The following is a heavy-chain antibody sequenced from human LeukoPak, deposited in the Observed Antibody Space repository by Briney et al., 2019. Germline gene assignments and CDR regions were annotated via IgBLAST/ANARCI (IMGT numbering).Heavy chain of an antibody. D-gene: IGHD1-26*01. Sequence: GGSLRLSCAASGFTFDDYAMHWVRQAPGKGLEWVSLISWDGGSTYYADSVKGRFTISRDNSKNSLYLQVNSLRAEDTALYYCAKEGGARGFDYWGQGTLVTVSS. CDR2: ISWDGGST. CDR3: AKEGGARGFDY. J-gene: IGHJ4*02. CDR1: GFTFDDYA. V-gene: IGHV3-43D*03.